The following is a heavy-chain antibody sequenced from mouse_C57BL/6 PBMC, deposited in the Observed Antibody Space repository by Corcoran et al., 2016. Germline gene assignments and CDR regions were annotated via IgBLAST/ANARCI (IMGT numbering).Heavy chain of an antibody. J-gene: IGHJ1*03. V-gene: IGHV9-3*01. Sequence: QIQLVQSGPELKKPGETVKISCKASGYTFTTYGMSWVKQAPGKGLKWMGWINTYSGVPTYADDFKGRFAFSLETSASTAYLQINNLKNEDTATYFCARDDSNHWYFDVWGTGTTVTVSS. CDR1: GYTFTTYG. D-gene: IGHD2-5*01. CDR3: ARDDSNHWYFDV. CDR2: INTYSGVP.